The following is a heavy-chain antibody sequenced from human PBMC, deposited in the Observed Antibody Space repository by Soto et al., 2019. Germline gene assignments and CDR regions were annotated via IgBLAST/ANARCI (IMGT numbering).Heavy chain of an antibody. CDR3: ARDRRAGRNYYYYGMDV. V-gene: IGHV4-59*01. J-gene: IGHJ6*02. CDR2: IYYSGST. CDR1: GGSISSYY. Sequence: SETLSLTCTVAGGSISSYYWSWIRQPPGKGLEWIGYIYYSGSTNYNPSLKSRVTISVDTSKNQFSLKLSSVTAADTAVYYCARDRRAGRNYYYYGMDVWGQGTTVTVSS.